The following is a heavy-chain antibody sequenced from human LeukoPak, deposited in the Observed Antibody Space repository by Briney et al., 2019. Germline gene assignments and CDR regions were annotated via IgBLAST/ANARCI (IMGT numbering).Heavy chain of an antibody. V-gene: IGHV1-69*05. CDR3: ARRPGGYILGWFDP. CDR1: GGTFSSYA. Sequence: SVKVSCKASGGTFSSYAISWVRQAPGQGLKWMGGIIPIFGTANYAQKFQGRVTITTDESTSTAYMELSSLRSEDTAVYYCARRPGGYILGWFDPWGQGTLVTVSS. CDR2: IIPIFGTA. J-gene: IGHJ5*02. D-gene: IGHD3-22*01.